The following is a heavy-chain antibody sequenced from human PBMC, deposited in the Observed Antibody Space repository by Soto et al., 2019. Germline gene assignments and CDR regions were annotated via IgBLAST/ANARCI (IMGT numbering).Heavy chain of an antibody. V-gene: IGHV1-69*13. CDR1: GGTFSSYA. CDR3: ARDLETTVTTVPGDY. J-gene: IGHJ4*02. CDR2: IIPIFGTA. D-gene: IGHD4-17*01. Sequence: AASVKVSCKASGGTFSSYAISWVRQAPGQGLEWMGGIIPIFGTANYAQKFQGRVTITADESTSTAYMELSSLRSEDTAVYYCARDLETTVTTVPGDYWGQGTLVTVSS.